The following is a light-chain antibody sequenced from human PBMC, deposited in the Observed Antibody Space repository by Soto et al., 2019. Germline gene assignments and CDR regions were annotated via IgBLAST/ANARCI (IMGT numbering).Light chain of an antibody. CDR3: CSYAGTRDV. CDR1: NSDIGNYNL. V-gene: IGLV2-23*02. Sequence: QSALTQPASVSGSPGQSITISCTGNNSDIGNYNLVSWYQQHPGKAPKLMIYDVSKRPSGVSNRFSGSKSDNTASLTISGLQAEDEADYYCCSYAGTRDVFGGGTKLTVL. J-gene: IGLJ2*01. CDR2: DVS.